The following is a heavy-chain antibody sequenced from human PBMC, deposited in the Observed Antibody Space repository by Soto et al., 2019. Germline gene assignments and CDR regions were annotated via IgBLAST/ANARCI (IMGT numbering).Heavy chain of an antibody. D-gene: IGHD3-22*01. V-gene: IGHV5-51*01. CDR2: SYPGDSDT. CDR1: GYSFTSYW. J-gene: IGHJ5*02. CDR3: ARSPSGHYDSSGYYYPNWFDP. Sequence: GESLKISCKGSGYSFTSYWIGWVRQMPGKGLEWMGISYPGDSDTRYSPSFQGQVTISADKSISTAYLQWSSLKASDTAMYYCARSPSGHYDSSGYYYPNWFDPWGQGTLVTVS.